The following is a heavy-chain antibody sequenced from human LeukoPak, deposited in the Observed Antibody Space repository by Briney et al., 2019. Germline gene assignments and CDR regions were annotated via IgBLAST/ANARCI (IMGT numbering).Heavy chain of an antibody. CDR3: ARCPHYYGSGSSCGMDV. CDR1: GFAFSSYA. V-gene: IGHV3-30*04. J-gene: IGHJ6*02. Sequence: GGSLRLSCAASGFAFSSYAMHWVRQAPGKGLEWVAVISYDGSNKYYADSVKGRFTISRDNSKNTLYLQMNSLRAEDTAVYYCARCPHYYGSGSSCGMDVWGQGTTVTVSS. CDR2: ISYDGSNK. D-gene: IGHD3-10*01.